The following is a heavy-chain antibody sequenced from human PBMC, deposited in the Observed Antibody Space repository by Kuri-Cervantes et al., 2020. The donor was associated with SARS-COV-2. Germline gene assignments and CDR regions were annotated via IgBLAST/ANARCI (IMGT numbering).Heavy chain of an antibody. V-gene: IGHV3-21*01. J-gene: IGHJ4*02. CDR1: GFTFSSYW. D-gene: IGHD1-7*01. Sequence: GGSLRLSCAASGFTFSSYWMNWVRQAPGKGLEWVSSISSSSSYIYYADSVKGRFTISRDNAKNSLYLQMNSLRAEDTAVYYCARMYNWNYGYLDDYWGQGTLVTVSS. CDR2: ISSSSSYI. CDR3: ARMYNWNYGYLDDY.